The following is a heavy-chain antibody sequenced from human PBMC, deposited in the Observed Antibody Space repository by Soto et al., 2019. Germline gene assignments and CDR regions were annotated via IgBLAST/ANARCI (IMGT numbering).Heavy chain of an antibody. V-gene: IGHV1-69*12. CDR1: GGTFSSYA. Sequence: QVQLVQSGAEVKKPGSSVQVSCKASGGTFSSYAITWVRQAPGQGLEWMGGIIPIFGTANYAQKFQARVTITADESTRTAYMEVSSLRSEDTAVYYCARDRGPSSGYYPDWFDPWCQGTLVTVSS. D-gene: IGHD3-22*01. CDR3: ARDRGPSSGYYPDWFDP. CDR2: IIPIFGTA. J-gene: IGHJ5*02.